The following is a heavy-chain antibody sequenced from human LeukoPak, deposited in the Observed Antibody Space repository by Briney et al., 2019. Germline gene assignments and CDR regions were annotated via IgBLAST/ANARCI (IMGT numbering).Heavy chain of an antibody. CDR3: ARKVVVAAREPYFDY. V-gene: IGHV4-59*01. CDR1: SGSISSNY. J-gene: IGHJ4*02. D-gene: IGHD2-15*01. Sequence: SETLSLTCTVSSGSISSNYWSWIRQPPGKGLEWIGYIYYSGSTNYNPSLKSRSTISVDTSKNQFSLNLSSVTAADSAVYYCARKVVVAAREPYFDYWGQGTLVTVSS. CDR2: IYYSGST.